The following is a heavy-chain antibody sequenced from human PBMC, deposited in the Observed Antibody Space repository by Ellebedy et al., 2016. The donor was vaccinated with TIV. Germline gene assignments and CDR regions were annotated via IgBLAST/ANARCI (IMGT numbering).Heavy chain of an antibody. CDR1: GYTLKSYG. V-gene: IGHV1-18*01. J-gene: IGHJ4*02. D-gene: IGHD4-23*01. Sequence: AASVKVSCKASGYTLKSYGICWVRQAPGQGPEWMGWVSPYDGNTNYAQKFQGRVTMTIDTFTGTGYMELKNRRSDDTALYYCARGFRYGSGRWPLDYWGQGTLVTVSS. CDR3: ARGFRYGSGRWPLDY. CDR2: VSPYDGNT.